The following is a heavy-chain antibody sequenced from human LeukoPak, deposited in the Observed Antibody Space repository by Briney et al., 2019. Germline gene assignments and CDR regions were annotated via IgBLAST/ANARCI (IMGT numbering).Heavy chain of an antibody. CDR1: GGSVSSGSYY. V-gene: IGHV4-61*01. D-gene: IGHD3-10*01. J-gene: IGHJ4*02. CDR2: IYYSVNT. CDR3: AREGLATMIRGIIPY. Sequence: SETLSLTCNVSGGSVSSGSYYWSWIRQPPGKGLEWIGYIYYSVNTNYNPSLKSRVTISVDTSKNQFSLKLSSVTAADTAVYYCAREGLATMIRGIIPYWGQGTLVTVSS.